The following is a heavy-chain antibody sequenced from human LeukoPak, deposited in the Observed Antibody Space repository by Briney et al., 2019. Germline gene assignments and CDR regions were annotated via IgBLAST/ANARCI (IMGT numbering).Heavy chain of an antibody. V-gene: IGHV4-34*01. CDR2: INHSGST. CDR3: ARVNHCSSTSCPNEGDYYYYYMDV. Sequence: SETLSLTCAVYGGSFSGYYWSWIRQPPGKGLEWIGEINHSGSTNYNPSLKSRVTISVDTSKNQFSLKLSSVTAADTAVYYCARVNHCSSTSCPNEGDYYYYYMDVWGKGTTVTVSS. CDR1: GGSFSGYY. D-gene: IGHD2-2*01. J-gene: IGHJ6*03.